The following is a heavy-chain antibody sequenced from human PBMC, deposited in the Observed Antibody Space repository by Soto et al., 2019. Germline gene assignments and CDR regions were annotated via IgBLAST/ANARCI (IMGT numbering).Heavy chain of an antibody. Sequence: QVQLVQSGTEVKKPGSSVTVSCKASGGPYSKYSISWVRQAPGQGLEWVGRIIPIFDTTNYAQKFQGRATMTADKSTSTVYMDLSSLRSEDTAVYYCARSLLGDDYDGDCLDNWGQGTLVTVSS. CDR1: GGPYSKYS. CDR3: ARSLLGDDYDGDCLDN. V-gene: IGHV1-69*08. D-gene: IGHD2-21*02. J-gene: IGHJ4*02. CDR2: IIPIFDTT.